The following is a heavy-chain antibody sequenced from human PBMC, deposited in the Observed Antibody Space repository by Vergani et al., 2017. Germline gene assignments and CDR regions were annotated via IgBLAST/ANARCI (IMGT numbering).Heavy chain of an antibody. D-gene: IGHD6-19*01. V-gene: IGHV3-23*01. CDR2: ISGSGGST. CDR3: AKSISGWPVNDY. Sequence: EVQLLESGGGLVQPGGSLRLSCAASGFTFSSYAMSWVRQAPGKGLEWVSAISGSGGSTYYADSVKGRFTIARDNSKNTLYLQMNSLRAEDTAVYYCAKSISGWPVNDYWGQGTLVTVSS. CDR1: GFTFSSYA. J-gene: IGHJ4*02.